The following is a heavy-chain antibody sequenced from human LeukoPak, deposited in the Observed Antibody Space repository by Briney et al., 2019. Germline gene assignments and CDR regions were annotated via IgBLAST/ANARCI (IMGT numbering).Heavy chain of an antibody. CDR2: IYYSGST. J-gene: IGHJ4*02. Sequence: WVRQAPGKGLEWIGSIYYSGSTYYNPSLKSRVTISVDTSKNQFSLKLSSVTAADTAVYYCARLEWFGELLSSYFDYWGQGTLVTVSS. V-gene: IGHV4-39*01. D-gene: IGHD3-10*01. CDR3: ARLEWFGELLSSYFDY.